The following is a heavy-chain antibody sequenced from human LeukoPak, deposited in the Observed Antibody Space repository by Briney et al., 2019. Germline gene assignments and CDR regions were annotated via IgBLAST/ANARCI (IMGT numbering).Heavy chain of an antibody. CDR3: ATLYVGMGGLDY. D-gene: IGHD3-16*01. V-gene: IGHV3-23*01. CDR2: ISGSGGST. J-gene: IGHJ4*02. Sequence: GGSLRLSCAASGFTFSSYAMSWVRQAPGKGLEWVSAISGSGGSTYYADSVKGRFTISRDNSKNTLYLQMNSLRAEDTAVYYCATLYVGMGGLDYWGQGTLVTVSS. CDR1: GFTFSSYA.